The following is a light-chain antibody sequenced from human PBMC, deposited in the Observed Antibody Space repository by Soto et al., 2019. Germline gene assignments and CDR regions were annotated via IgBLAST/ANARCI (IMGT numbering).Light chain of an antibody. CDR2: GAS. J-gene: IGKJ1*01. V-gene: IGKV3-15*01. CDR1: PSVSNN. Sequence: ELVMTQSQATLSVSPGERATLSCRASPSVSNNYLAWYHQKPGQAPRLLIYGASTRATGIPARFSGSGSGTEFTLTISSLQSEDFAVYYCQQYNNWPGTFGQGTKVDNK. CDR3: QQYNNWPGT.